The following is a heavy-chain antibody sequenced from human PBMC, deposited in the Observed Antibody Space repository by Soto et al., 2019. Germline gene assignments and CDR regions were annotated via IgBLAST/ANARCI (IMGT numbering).Heavy chain of an antibody. CDR2: MSYGGSL. CDR3: ARTTLAIFGPDNDYYGMGV. J-gene: IGHJ6*02. D-gene: IGHD3-3*01. CDR1: AGSISSGAHY. V-gene: IGHV4-30-4*01. Sequence: SVTLSLTCPVSAGSISSGAHYWTCICQPPGNGLECIGYMSYGGSLRDSPSLKNRFSITLDTSKNQVSLNLASVSAEVTDVYYCARTTLAIFGPDNDYYGMGVWGLGTTVT.